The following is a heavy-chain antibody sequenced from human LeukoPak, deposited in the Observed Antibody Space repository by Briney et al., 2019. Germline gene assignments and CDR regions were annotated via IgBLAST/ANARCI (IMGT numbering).Heavy chain of an antibody. CDR3: AKVFSEWELRFDY. V-gene: IGHV3-23*01. CDR1: GFTFSSYV. J-gene: IGHJ4*02. Sequence: GGSLRLSCAASGFTFSSYVMSWVRQAPGKGLEWVSAISGSGGSTYYADSVKGRFTISRDNSKNTLYLQMNSLRAEDTAVYYCAKVFSEWELRFDYWGQGTLVTVSS. CDR2: ISGSGGST. D-gene: IGHD1-26*01.